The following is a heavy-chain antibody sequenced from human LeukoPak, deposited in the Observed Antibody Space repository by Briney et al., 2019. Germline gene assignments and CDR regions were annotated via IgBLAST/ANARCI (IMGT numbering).Heavy chain of an antibody. J-gene: IGHJ4*02. D-gene: IGHD6-13*01. V-gene: IGHV3-23*01. CDR2: ISGSGGST. CDR3: AKEGSSWYYFDY. Sequence: GGSLRLSCVASGFTFSSYAMSWVRQAPGKGLEWASAISGSGGSTYYADSVKGRFTISRDNSKNTLYLQMNSLRAEDTAVYYCAKEGSSWYYFDYWGQGTLVTVSS. CDR1: GFTFSSYA.